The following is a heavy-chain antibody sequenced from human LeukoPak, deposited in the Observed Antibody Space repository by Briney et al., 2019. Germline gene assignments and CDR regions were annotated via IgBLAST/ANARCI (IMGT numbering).Heavy chain of an antibody. D-gene: IGHD3-10*01. V-gene: IGHV3-23*01. J-gene: IGHJ4*02. CDR3: VSMVRGIGY. CDR1: GFTFSSYG. Sequence: KTGGSLRLSCAASGFTFSSYGMSWVRQAPGKGLEWVSAISGSGGSTYYADSVKGRFTISRDNSKNSVYLQLNSLRPEDTAMYYCVSMVRGIGYWGQGTLVTVSS. CDR2: ISGSGGST.